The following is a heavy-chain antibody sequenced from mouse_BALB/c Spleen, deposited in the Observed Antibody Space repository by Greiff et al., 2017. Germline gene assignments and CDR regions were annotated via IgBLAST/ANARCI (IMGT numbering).Heavy chain of an antibody. CDR1: GFTFSDFY. D-gene: IGHD2-3*01. CDR3: ARDAYDGFLLFAY. Sequence: EVKVVESGGGLVQPGGSLRLSCATSGFTFSDFYMEWVRQPPGKRLEWIAASRNKANDYTTEYSASVKGRFIVSRDTSQSILYLQMNALRAEDTAIYYCARDAYDGFLLFAYWGQGTLVTVSA. V-gene: IGHV7-1*02. J-gene: IGHJ3*01. CDR2: SRNKANDYTT.